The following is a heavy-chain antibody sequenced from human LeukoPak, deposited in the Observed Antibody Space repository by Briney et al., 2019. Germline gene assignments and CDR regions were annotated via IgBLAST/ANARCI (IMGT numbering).Heavy chain of an antibody. V-gene: IGHV1-2*02. CDR1: GYTFTGYY. J-gene: IGHJ5*02. CDR2: INPNSGGT. Sequence: GASVKVSCKASGYTFTGYYMHWVRQAPGQGLEWMGWINPNSGGTNYAQKFQGRVTMTRDTSISTAYMELSRLRSDDTAVYYCARSFGGEFITMVRGVEWWFDPWGQGTLVTVSS. CDR3: ARSFGGEFITMVRGVEWWFDP. D-gene: IGHD3-10*01.